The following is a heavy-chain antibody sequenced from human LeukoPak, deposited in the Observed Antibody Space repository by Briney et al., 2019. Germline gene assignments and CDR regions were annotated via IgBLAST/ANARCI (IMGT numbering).Heavy chain of an antibody. CDR1: GGSFSGYY. CDR3: ARPYYYFIDV. J-gene: IGHJ6*03. V-gene: IGHV4-34*01. Sequence: SETLSLTCAVYGGSFSGYYWSWIRQPPGKGLEWIGEINHSGSTNYNPSLKSRVTISVDTSKNQFSLKLTSVTAADTAVYYCARPYYYFIDVWGRGTTVTVSS. CDR2: INHSGST.